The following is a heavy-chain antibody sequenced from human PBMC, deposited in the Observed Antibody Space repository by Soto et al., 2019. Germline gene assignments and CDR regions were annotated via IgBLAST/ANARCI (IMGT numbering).Heavy chain of an antibody. CDR2: ISYDGSNK. J-gene: IGHJ4*02. CDR3: AKIAVAGTEDFDY. V-gene: IGHV3-30*18. CDR1: GFTFSSYG. Sequence: ESGGGVVQPGRSLRLSCAASGFTFSSYGMHWVRQAPGKGLEWVAVISYDGSNKYYADSVKGRFTISRDNSKNTLYLQMNSLRAEDTAVYYCAKIAVAGTEDFDYWGQGTLVTVSS. D-gene: IGHD6-19*01.